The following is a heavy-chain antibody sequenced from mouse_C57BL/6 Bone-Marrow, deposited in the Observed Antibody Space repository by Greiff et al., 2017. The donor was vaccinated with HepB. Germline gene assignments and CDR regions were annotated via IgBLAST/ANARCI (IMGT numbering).Heavy chain of an antibody. CDR3: AREGGGTNYFDY. Sequence: EVKVEESGGGLVKPGGSLKLSCAASGFTFSSYAMSWVRQTPEKRLAWVATISDGGSYTYYPDNVKGRFTISKDNDKNNLYLQMSNLKYEDTAVYYCAREGGGTNYFDYWGQGTTLTVSS. V-gene: IGHV5-4*01. CDR2: ISDGGSYT. D-gene: IGHD3-3*01. J-gene: IGHJ2*01. CDR1: GFTFSSYA.